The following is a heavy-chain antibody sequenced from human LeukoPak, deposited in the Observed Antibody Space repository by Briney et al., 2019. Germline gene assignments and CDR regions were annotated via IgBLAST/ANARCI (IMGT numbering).Heavy chain of an antibody. CDR2: IYYSGST. Sequence: SQTLSLTCTVSGGSISSGGYYWSWIRQHPGKGLEWIGYIYYSGSTYYNPSLKSRVTISVDTSKNQFSLKLSSVTAADTAVYYCARQAGAAAGIVAGWFDPWGQGTLVTVPS. CDR3: ARQAGAAAGIVAGWFDP. V-gene: IGHV4-31*03. D-gene: IGHD6-13*01. J-gene: IGHJ5*02. CDR1: GGSISSGGYY.